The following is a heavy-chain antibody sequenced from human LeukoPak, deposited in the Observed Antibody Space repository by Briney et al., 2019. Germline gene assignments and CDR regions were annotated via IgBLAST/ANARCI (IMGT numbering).Heavy chain of an antibody. J-gene: IGHJ6*04. D-gene: IGHD5-12*01. Sequence: GGSLRLSCAASTFTISDYYMSWIRQAPGKGLEWVSYISSSSSYTNYADSVKGRFTISRDNAKNSLYLQMNSLRAEDTAVYYCARDRSGYSGYDSLGDYYGMDVWGKGTTVTVSS. CDR2: ISSSSSYT. V-gene: IGHV3-11*06. CDR3: ARDRSGYSGYDSLGDYYGMDV. CDR1: TFTISDYY.